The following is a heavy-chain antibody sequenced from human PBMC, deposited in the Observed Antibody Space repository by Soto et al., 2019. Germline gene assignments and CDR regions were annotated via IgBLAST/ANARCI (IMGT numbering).Heavy chain of an antibody. CDR3: ARRRITMIVVVFDAFDI. CDR1: GASISSSYW. J-gene: IGHJ3*02. Sequence: SETLSLTCAVSGASISSSYWWSWVRQPPGKGLEWIGEIYHSGNTNYNPSLKSRVTISVDKSKNQFSLKLSSVTAADTAVYYCARRRITMIVVVFDAFDIWGQGTMVTVSS. CDR2: IYHSGNT. V-gene: IGHV4-4*02. D-gene: IGHD3-22*01.